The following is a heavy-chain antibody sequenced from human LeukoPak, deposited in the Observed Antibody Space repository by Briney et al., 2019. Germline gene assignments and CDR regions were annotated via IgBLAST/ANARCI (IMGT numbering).Heavy chain of an antibody. D-gene: IGHD2-15*01. J-gene: IGHJ3*02. CDR1: GGSFSGYY. CDR3: ARGRSYCSGGSCYLSAFDI. CDR2: INHSGST. V-gene: IGHV4-34*01. Sequence: TSETLSLTCAVYGGSFSGYYWSWIRQPPGKGLEWIGEINHSGSTNYNPSLKSRVTISVDTSKNQFSLKLSSVTAADTAVYYCARGRSYCSGGSCYLSAFDIWGQGTMVTVSS.